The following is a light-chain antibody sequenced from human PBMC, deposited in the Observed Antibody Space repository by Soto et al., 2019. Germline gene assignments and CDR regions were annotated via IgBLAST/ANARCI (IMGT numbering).Light chain of an antibody. CDR3: QQYHDWHPLT. Sequence: MTQSPAIVSVSPGERVTLSCRASQTISSNLAWYQLKPGQPPRLLFYSASARATGTSARFSCTGSGTEFTLPISSLQSEDVAIYYCQQYHDWHPLTFGGGTKVQIK. J-gene: IGKJ4*01. V-gene: IGKV3-15*01. CDR2: SAS. CDR1: QTISSN.